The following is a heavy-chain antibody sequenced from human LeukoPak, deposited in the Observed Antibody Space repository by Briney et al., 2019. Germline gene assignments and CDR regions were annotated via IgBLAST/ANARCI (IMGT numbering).Heavy chain of an antibody. Sequence: SVKVSCKASGGTFSSYAISWVRQAPGQGLEWMGRIIPILGIANYAQKFQGRVTITADKSTCTAYMELSSPRSEDTAVYYCARASTVTTPFDYWGQGTLVTVSS. CDR3: ARASTVTTPFDY. CDR1: GGTFSSYA. D-gene: IGHD4-17*01. J-gene: IGHJ4*02. CDR2: IIPILGIA. V-gene: IGHV1-69*04.